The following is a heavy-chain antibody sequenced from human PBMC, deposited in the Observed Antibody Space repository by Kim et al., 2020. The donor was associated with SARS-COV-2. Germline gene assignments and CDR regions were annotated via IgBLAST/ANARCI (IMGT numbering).Heavy chain of an antibody. D-gene: IGHD3-16*02. J-gene: IGHJ4*02. Sequence: SETLSLTCAVYGGSFSGYYWSWIRQPPWKGLEWIGEINHSGSTNYNPSLKSRVTISVDTSKNQFSLKLSSVTAADTAVYYCARVGDYVWRSYRHTRAPYFDYWGQGTLVTVSS. V-gene: IGHV4-34*01. CDR2: INHSGST. CDR1: GGSFSGYY. CDR3: ARVGDYVWRSYRHTRAPYFDY.